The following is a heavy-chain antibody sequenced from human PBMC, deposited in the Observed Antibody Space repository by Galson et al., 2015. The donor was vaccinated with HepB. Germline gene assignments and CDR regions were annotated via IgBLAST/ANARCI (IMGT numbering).Heavy chain of an antibody. CDR1: GFTFSNYA. V-gene: IGHV3-23*01. D-gene: IGHD6-19*01. CDR3: AKTFSESSSGWHQSIDS. Sequence: SLRLSCAASGFTFSNYAMSWVRQAPGKGLEWVSSISGSGVNRYHADSVKGRFTISGDNSENTLYLQMNSLRAEDTAVYYCAKTFSESSSGWHQSIDSWGQGTLVTVSS. J-gene: IGHJ4*02. CDR2: ISGSGVNR.